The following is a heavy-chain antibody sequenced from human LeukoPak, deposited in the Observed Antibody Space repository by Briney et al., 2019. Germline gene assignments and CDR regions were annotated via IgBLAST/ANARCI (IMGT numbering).Heavy chain of an antibody. CDR2: IYLIGST. D-gene: IGHD5-24*01. CDR3: ARERDLSWFDP. J-gene: IGHJ5*02. Sequence: SETLSLTCAVSGGSISSSNWWSWVRQPPGKGLEWIGQIYLIGSTNYNPSLKSRVTLSVDKSKNQFSLKLSSVTAADTAVYYCARERDLSWFDPWGQGTLVTVSS. CDR1: GGSISSSNW. V-gene: IGHV4-4*02.